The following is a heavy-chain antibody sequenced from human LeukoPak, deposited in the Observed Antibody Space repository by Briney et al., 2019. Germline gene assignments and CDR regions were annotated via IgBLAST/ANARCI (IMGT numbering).Heavy chain of an antibody. CDR3: AKGMVYAIGDY. J-gene: IGHJ4*02. D-gene: IGHD2-8*01. V-gene: IGHV3-33*06. Sequence: QPGRSLRLSCAASGFTFSSYGMHWVRQAPGKGLEWVAVIWYDGSNKYYADSVKGRFTISRDNSKNTLYLQMNSLRAEDTAVYYCAKGMVYAIGDYWGQGTLVTVSS. CDR2: IWYDGSNK. CDR1: GFTFSSYG.